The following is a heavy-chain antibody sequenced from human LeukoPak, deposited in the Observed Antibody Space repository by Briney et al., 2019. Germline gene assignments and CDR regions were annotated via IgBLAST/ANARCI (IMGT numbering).Heavy chain of an antibody. D-gene: IGHD1-26*01. CDR2: MYYGRNT. CDR1: GGSMSSYY. CDR3: ARHETGGSYPLKY. J-gene: IGHJ4*02. V-gene: IGHV4-59*08. Sequence: SETLSLTCTVSGGSMSSYYWSWIRQPPGKGLEWIAYMYYGRNTDYNPSLKSRVTISIDTSNNQFSLKLSSVTAADTAMYYCARHETGGSYPLKYWGQGLLVTVSS.